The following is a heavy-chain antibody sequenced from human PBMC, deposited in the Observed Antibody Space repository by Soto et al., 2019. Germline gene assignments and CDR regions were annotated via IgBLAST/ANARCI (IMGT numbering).Heavy chain of an antibody. CDR3: TRRTGTTYAP. J-gene: IGHJ5*02. V-gene: IGHV3-21*06. D-gene: IGHD1-1*01. CDR1: GFPFSSYG. Sequence: SGGSLILSCAASGFPFSSYGRSWVRQAPGKGLEWVSSITSSGFDIYYADSVKGRFSISRDNAKNSLYLQMNSLRADDTAVYFCTRRTGTTYAPWGQGTLVTVSS. CDR2: ITSSGFDI.